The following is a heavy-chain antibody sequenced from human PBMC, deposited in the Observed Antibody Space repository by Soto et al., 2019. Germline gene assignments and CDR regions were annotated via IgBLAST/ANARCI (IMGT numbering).Heavy chain of an antibody. CDR1: GYTFTGYY. Sequence: QVQLVQSGAEVKKPGASVKVSCKASGYTFTGYYMHWVRQAPGQGLEWRGWINPNSGGTNYAQKFQGWVTMTRDTSISTAYTELSRLRSDDTAVYYCARGGVELATIYSHYYYGMDVWGQGTTVTVSS. J-gene: IGHJ6*02. CDR2: INPNSGGT. V-gene: IGHV1-2*04. CDR3: ARGGVELATIYSHYYYGMDV. D-gene: IGHD5-12*01.